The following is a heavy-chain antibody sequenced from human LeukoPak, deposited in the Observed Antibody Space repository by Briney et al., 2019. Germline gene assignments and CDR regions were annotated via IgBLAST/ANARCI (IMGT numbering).Heavy chain of an antibody. CDR2: IWYDGSNK. Sequence: GGSLRLSCAASGFTFSSYGMHWVRQAPGKGLEWVSVIWYDGSNKYYADSVKGRFTISRDNSKNTLYLQMNSLRAEDTAVYYCARGKQQLVLPSYYWGQGNLVTVSS. CDR3: ARGKQQLVLPSYY. V-gene: IGHV3-33*01. D-gene: IGHD6-13*01. J-gene: IGHJ4*02. CDR1: GFTFSSYG.